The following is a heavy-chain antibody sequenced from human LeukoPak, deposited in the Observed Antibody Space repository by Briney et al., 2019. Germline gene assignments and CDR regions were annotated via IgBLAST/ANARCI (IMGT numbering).Heavy chain of an antibody. D-gene: IGHD2-8*01. CDR2: ISSSSNI. CDR3: ARDSQWAFDY. Sequence: GGSLRLSCAASGFTFSSYSMNWVRQAPGKGLEWVSYISSSSNIYYADSVKGRFTISRDNAKNSLYLQMNSLRAEDTAVYYCARDSQWAFDYWGQGTLVTVSS. CDR1: GFTFSSYS. V-gene: IGHV3-48*01. J-gene: IGHJ4*02.